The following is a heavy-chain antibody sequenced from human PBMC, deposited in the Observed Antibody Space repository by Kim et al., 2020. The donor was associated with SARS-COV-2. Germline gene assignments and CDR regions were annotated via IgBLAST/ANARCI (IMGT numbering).Heavy chain of an antibody. J-gene: IGHJ4*02. CDR1: GFTFNTYS. CDR3: ARDPPGRFGELLFHY. V-gene: IGHV3-21*01. Sequence: GGSLRLSCAASGFTFNTYSMNWVRQAPGKGLEWVSSISSSGSYIYYADSVMGRFTISRDNAKNSLYLQMNSLRAEDTAVYYCARDPPGRFGELLFHYWGQGTLVTVSS. D-gene: IGHD3-10*01. CDR2: ISSSGSYI.